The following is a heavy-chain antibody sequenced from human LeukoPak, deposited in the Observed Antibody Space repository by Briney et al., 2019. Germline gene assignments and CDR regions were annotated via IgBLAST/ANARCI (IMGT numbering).Heavy chain of an antibody. CDR1: GGSISSYY. Sequence: SETLSLTCTVSGGSISSYYWSWIRQPPGKGLEWIGDIYYSGSTNYNPSLKSRVTISVDTSKNQFSLKLSSVTDADTAVYYCASHSSSWYKPYYYYGMDVWGQGTTVTVSS. CDR2: IYYSGST. D-gene: IGHD6-13*01. V-gene: IGHV4-59*01. CDR3: ASHSSSWYKPYYYYGMDV. J-gene: IGHJ6*02.